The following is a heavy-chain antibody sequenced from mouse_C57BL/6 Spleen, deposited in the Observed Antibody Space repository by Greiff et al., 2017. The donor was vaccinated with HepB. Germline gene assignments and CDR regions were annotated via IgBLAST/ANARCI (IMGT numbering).Heavy chain of an antibody. D-gene: IGHD2-4*01. CDR2: INPNNGGT. V-gene: IGHV1-18*01. Sequence: EVQLQQSGPELVKPGASVKIPCKASGYTFTDYNMDWVKQSHGKSLEWIGDINPNNGGTIYNQKFKGKATLTVDKSSSTAYMELRSLTSEDTAVYYCARRGYDDDGYAMDYWGQGTSVTVSS. J-gene: IGHJ4*01. CDR1: GYTFTDYN. CDR3: ARRGYDDDGYAMDY.